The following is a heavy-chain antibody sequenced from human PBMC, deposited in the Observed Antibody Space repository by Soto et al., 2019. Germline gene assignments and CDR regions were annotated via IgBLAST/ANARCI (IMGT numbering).Heavy chain of an antibody. CDR3: ARGPPKPLRFTPDV. D-gene: IGHD3-3*01. CDR2: IWYDGINK. J-gene: IGHJ6*02. Sequence: QVQLVESGGGVVQPGRSLRLSCAASGFTFSSYGMHWVRQAPGKRLEWVAVIWYDGINKYYADSVEGRFTISRDSSKNTLYLQMNSLRAEDTAVYYCARGPPKPLRFTPDVWGQGTTVTVSS. V-gene: IGHV3-33*01. CDR1: GFTFSSYG.